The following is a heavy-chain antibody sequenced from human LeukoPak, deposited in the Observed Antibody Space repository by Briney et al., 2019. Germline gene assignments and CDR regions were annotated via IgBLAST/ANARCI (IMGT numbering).Heavy chain of an antibody. Sequence: GGSLRFSCAASGFTFSTYAMSWVRQAPGKGLEWVSAISGSGGSTYYADSVKGRFTISRDNSKNTLSLQMSSLRAEDTAVYYCAKASSRGYSYGYFDYWGQGTLVTVSS. D-gene: IGHD5-18*01. CDR2: ISGSGGST. J-gene: IGHJ4*02. CDR3: AKASSRGYSYGYFDY. V-gene: IGHV3-23*01. CDR1: GFTFSTYA.